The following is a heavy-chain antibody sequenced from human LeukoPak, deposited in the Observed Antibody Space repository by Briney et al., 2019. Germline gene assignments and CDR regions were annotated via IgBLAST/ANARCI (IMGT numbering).Heavy chain of an antibody. D-gene: IGHD6-19*01. CDR1: GASISNYY. Sequence: SETLSLTCTVSGASISNYYWSWIRQPPGKGLEWIGYIHYYESTNYNSSLKSRVTMSLDTSKNQFSLRLNFVTAADTAVYYCARGGWSLDSWGQETLVTVSS. CDR3: ARGGWSLDS. CDR2: IHYYEST. J-gene: IGHJ4*02. V-gene: IGHV4-59*01.